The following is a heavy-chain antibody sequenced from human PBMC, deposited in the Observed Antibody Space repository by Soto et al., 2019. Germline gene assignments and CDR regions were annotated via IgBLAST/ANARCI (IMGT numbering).Heavy chain of an antibody. CDR3: AKDGYDGSGSPSSAY. Sequence: WETLSLTCSVSGGSMSEYFWSWIRQSPGKGLEWIGYIYYLGSTDYNPSLKSRVTISVDTSKRQFSLRLTSVTAADTAVYYCAKDGYDGSGSPSSAYWGPGTLVTVSS. J-gene: IGHJ4*02. CDR2: IYYLGST. CDR1: GGSMSEYF. V-gene: IGHV4-59*01. D-gene: IGHD3-10*01.